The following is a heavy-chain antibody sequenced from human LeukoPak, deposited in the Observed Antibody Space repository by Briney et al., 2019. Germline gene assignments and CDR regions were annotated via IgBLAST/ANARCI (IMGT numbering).Heavy chain of an antibody. D-gene: IGHD5-12*01. CDR1: GFTFSSYG. CDR3: AKDSAGYSSYDWALDY. V-gene: IGHV3-30*18. CDR2: ISYDGSNK. Sequence: GGSLRLSCAASGFTFSSYGMHWVRQAPGKGLEWVAVISYDGSNKYYADSVKGRFTISRDNSKNTLYLQMNSLRAEDTAVYYCAKDSAGYSSYDWALDYWGQGTLVTVSS. J-gene: IGHJ4*02.